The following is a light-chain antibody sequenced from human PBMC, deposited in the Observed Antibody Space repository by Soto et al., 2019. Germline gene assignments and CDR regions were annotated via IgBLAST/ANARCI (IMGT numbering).Light chain of an antibody. CDR2: EVS. Sequence: SVLTQPASVSGSPGQSITISCTGTSSDVGGFNYVSWYQQHTDNAPKVLIYEVSKRPSGVSSRFSGSKSGNTASLTISGLQAEDEADYYCCSYTRTGTLVFAGGTKVTVL. CDR1: SSDVGGFNY. V-gene: IGLV2-14*01. J-gene: IGLJ2*01. CDR3: CSYTRTGTLV.